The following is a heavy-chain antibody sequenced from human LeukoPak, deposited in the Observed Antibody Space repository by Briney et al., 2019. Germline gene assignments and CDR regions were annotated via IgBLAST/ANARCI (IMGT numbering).Heavy chain of an antibody. D-gene: IGHD6-19*01. V-gene: IGHV3-30*03. Sequence: PGGSLRLSCAASGFTFSSYGMHWVRQAPGKGLEWVAVISYDGSNKYYADSMKGRFTISRDNAKNSLYLQMNSLTAEDTAVYYCARDFFDSSGHYYDAYWGQGTPFTVSS. J-gene: IGHJ4*02. CDR1: GFTFSSYG. CDR2: ISYDGSNK. CDR3: ARDFFDSSGHYYDAY.